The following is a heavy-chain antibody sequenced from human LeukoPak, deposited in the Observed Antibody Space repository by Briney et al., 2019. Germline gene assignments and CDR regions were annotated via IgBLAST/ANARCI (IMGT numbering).Heavy chain of an antibody. V-gene: IGHV1-69*04. D-gene: IGHD2-2*01. CDR1: GGTFSSYA. CDR2: IIPILGIA. Sequence: ASVKVSCKASGGTFSSYAISCVRQAPGQGLEWMGRIIPILGIANYAQKFQGRVTITADKSTSTAYMELSSLRSEDTAVYYCAREVHCSSTSCSDYWGQGTLVTVSS. CDR3: AREVHCSSTSCSDY. J-gene: IGHJ4*02.